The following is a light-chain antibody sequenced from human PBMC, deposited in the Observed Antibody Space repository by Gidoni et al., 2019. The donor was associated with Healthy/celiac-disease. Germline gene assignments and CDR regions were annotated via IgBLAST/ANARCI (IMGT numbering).Light chain of an antibody. CDR3: QQFNSYPQFT. CDR1: QGIRSA. J-gene: IGKJ3*01. CDR2: DAS. Sequence: AIQLTQSPSSLSASVGDRVTITCRASQGIRSALAWYQQKPGTAHKLLIYDASSLKSGVPSRFSGSVSGTDFTLTISSLQPEDFATYYCQQFNSYPQFTFGPGTKVDIK. V-gene: IGKV1-13*02.